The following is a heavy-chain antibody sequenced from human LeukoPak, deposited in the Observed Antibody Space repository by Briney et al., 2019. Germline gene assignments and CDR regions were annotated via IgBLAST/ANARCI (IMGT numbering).Heavy chain of an antibody. V-gene: IGHV3-64*01. J-gene: IGHJ4*02. Sequence: PGGSLRLSCAASGFTFSSYAMHWVRQAPGKGLEYVSAISSNGGSTYYANSVNGRFTISRDNSKNTLYLQMGSLRAEDMAVYYCARGEDYFDYWGQGTLVTVSS. CDR3: ARGEDYFDY. CDR1: GFTFSSYA. D-gene: IGHD1-26*01. CDR2: ISSNGGST.